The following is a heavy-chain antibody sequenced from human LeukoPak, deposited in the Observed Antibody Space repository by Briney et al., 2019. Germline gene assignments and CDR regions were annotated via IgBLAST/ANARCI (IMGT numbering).Heavy chain of an antibody. CDR3: ARIRDGYTDAYDI. D-gene: IGHD5-24*01. V-gene: IGHV1-8*01. J-gene: IGHJ3*02. CDR1: GYNFTSYY. CDR2: MNSNSDNT. Sequence: ASVKIFCRACGYNFTSYYINWVRHPTGQGLEERGWMNSNSDNTNYAQNFQGRVTLTRDTSTSTVYMELSSLGYEDTAIYYCARIRDGYTDAYDIWGQGTVVTVPS.